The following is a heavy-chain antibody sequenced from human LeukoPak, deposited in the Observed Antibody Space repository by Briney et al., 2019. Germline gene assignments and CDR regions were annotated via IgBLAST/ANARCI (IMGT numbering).Heavy chain of an antibody. CDR1: GFTFSSYA. CDR3: ASIAARPGFDY. CDR2: ISYDGSNK. D-gene: IGHD6-6*01. V-gene: IGHV3-30*01. Sequence: PGRSLRLSCAASGFTFSSYAMHWVRQAPGKGLEWVAVISYDGSNKYYADSVKGRFTISRDNSKNTLYPQMNSLRAEDTAVYYCASIAARPGFDYWGQGTLVTVSS. J-gene: IGHJ4*02.